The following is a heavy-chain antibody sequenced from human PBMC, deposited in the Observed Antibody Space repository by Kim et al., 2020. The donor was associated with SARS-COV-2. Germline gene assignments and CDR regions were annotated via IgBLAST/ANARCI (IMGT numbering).Heavy chain of an antibody. CDR2: ISNSGRYI. Sequence: GGSLRLSCAASEFSFSSYTMNWVRQAPGRGLEWVSSISNSGRYIYYAESVKGRFTISRDNAKNSLYLQMNSLRAEDTAVYYCASEDRGLGLGELVFNRHDYNSYGMDVWGQGTTVTVSS. CDR3: ASEDRGLGLGELVFNRHDYNSYGMDV. CDR1: EFSFSSYT. J-gene: IGHJ6*02. D-gene: IGHD3-16*01. V-gene: IGHV3-21*01.